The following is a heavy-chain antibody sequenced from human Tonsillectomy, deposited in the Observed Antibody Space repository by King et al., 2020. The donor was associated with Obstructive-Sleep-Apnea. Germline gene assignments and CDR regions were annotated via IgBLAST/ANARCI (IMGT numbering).Heavy chain of an antibody. V-gene: IGHV3-30*09. CDR1: GFTFSSYA. Sequence: QLVQSGGGVVQPGKSLRLSCAASGFTFSSYAFHWVRQAPGKGLEWVAIISYEGINKYYTDSVKGRFAISRDNSKNTLYLQMNSLRAEDTAVYYCARDLKDYYGSGSYWGQGTLVTVSS. CDR2: ISYEGINK. CDR3: ARDLKDYYGSGSY. D-gene: IGHD3-10*01. J-gene: IGHJ4*02.